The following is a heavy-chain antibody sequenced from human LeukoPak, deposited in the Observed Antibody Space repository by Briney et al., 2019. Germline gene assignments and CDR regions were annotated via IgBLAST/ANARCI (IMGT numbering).Heavy chain of an antibody. D-gene: IGHD2-21*02. CDR1: GGSISSYY. Sequence: SETLSLTCTVSGGSISSYYWSWIRQPPGKGLEWIGYIYYSGSTNYNPSLKSRVTISVDTSKNQFSLKLSSVTAADTAVYYCAREIVVVTEYYMDVWGKGTTVTVSS. V-gene: IGHV4-59*01. CDR3: AREIVVVTEYYMDV. J-gene: IGHJ6*03. CDR2: IYYSGST.